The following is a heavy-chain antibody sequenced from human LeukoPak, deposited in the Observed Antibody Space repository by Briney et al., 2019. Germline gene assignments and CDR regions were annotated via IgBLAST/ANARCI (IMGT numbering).Heavy chain of an antibody. CDR2: IYYSGST. D-gene: IGHD3-22*01. V-gene: IGHV4-39*01. CDR1: GGSISSSSYH. Sequence: SETLSLTCTVSGGSISSSSYHWGWIRQPPGKGLEWIGSIYYSGSTYYNPSLKSRVTISVDTSKNQFSLKLSSVTAADTAVYYCARHRDYYDSSGYYYEAYYFDYWGQGTLVTVSS. CDR3: ARHRDYYDSSGYYYEAYYFDY. J-gene: IGHJ4*02.